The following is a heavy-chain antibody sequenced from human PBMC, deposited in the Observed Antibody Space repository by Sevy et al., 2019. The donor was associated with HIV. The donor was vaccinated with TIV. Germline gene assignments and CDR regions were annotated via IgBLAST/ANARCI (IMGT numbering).Heavy chain of an antibody. CDR2: ISYDGSNK. CDR3: ARDQTHSGYDSHWFDP. CDR1: GFTFSSYA. J-gene: IGHJ5*02. Sequence: GRSLRLSCAASGFTFSSYAMHWVRQAPGKGLEWVAVISYDGSNKYYADSVKARFTISRDNSKNTLNLQMNSLRAEDTAVYYCARDQTHSGYDSHWFDPWGQGTLVTVSS. D-gene: IGHD5-12*01. V-gene: IGHV3-30-3*01.